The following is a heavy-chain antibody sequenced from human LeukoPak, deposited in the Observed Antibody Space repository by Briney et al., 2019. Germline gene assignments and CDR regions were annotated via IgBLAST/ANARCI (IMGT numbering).Heavy chain of an antibody. CDR3: AKEAQGCSITSCYFDS. CDR2: INSDGSST. CDR1: GFTFSSYW. V-gene: IGHV3-74*01. Sequence: GGSLRLSCAASGFTFSSYWMHWVRQAPGKGLVWVSRINSDGSSTTYVDSVKGRFTISRDNSKNTLFLQMNSLRAEDTAVYYCAKEAQGCSITSCYFDSWGQGTLVTVSS. J-gene: IGHJ4*02. D-gene: IGHD2-2*01.